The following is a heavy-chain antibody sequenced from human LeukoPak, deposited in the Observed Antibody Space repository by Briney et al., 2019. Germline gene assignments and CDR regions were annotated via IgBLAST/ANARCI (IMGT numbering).Heavy chain of an antibody. Sequence: GGSLRLSCAASGFTFSDYYMSWIRQAPGKALEWVSYVSSGCSTIYYADSVKGRFTVSRDNGKRSLYLHMNSLRAEDTAMYYCARGKYDSSGYPLLGFDYWGQGTLVTVSS. CDR2: VSSGCSTI. J-gene: IGHJ4*02. V-gene: IGHV3-11*04. D-gene: IGHD3-22*01. CDR3: ARGKYDSSGYPLLGFDY. CDR1: GFTFSDYY.